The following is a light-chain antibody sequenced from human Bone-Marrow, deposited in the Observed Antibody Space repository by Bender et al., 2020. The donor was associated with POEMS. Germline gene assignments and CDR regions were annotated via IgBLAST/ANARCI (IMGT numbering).Light chain of an antibody. J-gene: IGLJ2*01. CDR2: GNT. Sequence: QSVLTQPPSVSAAPGQRVTISCTGSSSNIGAGYDVHWYQQLPGTAPKLLIYGNTNRPSGVPDRFSGSKSGTSASLAITGLQAEDEADYYCQSYDSGLGGWRVVFGGGTKLTVL. V-gene: IGLV1-40*01. CDR3: QSYDSGLGGWRVV. CDR1: SSNIGAGYD.